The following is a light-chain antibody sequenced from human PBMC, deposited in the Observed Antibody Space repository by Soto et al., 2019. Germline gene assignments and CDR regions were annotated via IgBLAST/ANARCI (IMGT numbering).Light chain of an antibody. CDR2: AAS. Sequence: DIQMTQSPTSLSASVGDRVTITCRASQGIRNYVAWYQQIPGKAPKLLIYAASTLQSGVPARFSGSGSCTDFTLTINGLQPEDVATYSCQKYSSVPVFGPGTKGEIK. CDR1: QGIRNY. J-gene: IGKJ3*01. V-gene: IGKV1-27*01. CDR3: QKYSSVPV.